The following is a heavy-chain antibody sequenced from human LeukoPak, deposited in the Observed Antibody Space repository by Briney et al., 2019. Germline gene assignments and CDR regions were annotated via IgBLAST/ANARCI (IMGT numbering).Heavy chain of an antibody. CDR2: IYSGGGT. V-gene: IGHV3-53*01. Sequence: PGGSLRLSCAASGFTVSSNYMSWVRQAPGKGLEWVSVIYSGGGTYYADSVKGRFTISRDNSKNTLYLQMNSLRAEDTAVYYCAGIAAVPDWYFDLWGRGTLVTVSS. CDR3: AGIAAVPDWYFDL. D-gene: IGHD6-6*01. J-gene: IGHJ2*01. CDR1: GFTVSSNY.